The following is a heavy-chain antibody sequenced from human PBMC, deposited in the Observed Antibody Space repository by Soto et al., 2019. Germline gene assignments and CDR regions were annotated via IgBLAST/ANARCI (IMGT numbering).Heavy chain of an antibody. D-gene: IGHD3-22*01. V-gene: IGHV3-23*01. CDR1: GFTFSSYA. CDR2: ISGSGGST. CDR3: AKDRSRYYDSSGGDAFDI. Sequence: LRLSCAASGFTFSSYAMSWVRQAPGKGLEWVSAISGSGGSTYYADSVKGRFTISRDNSKNTLYLQMNSLRAEDTAVYYCAKDRSRYYDSSGGDAFDIWGQGTMVTVSS. J-gene: IGHJ3*02.